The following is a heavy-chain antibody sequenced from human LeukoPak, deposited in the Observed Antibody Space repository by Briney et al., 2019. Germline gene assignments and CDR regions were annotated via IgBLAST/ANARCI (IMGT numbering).Heavy chain of an antibody. CDR1: GYTFTSYD. CDR3: ARGGPFYDYVWGTHLLAFDI. V-gene: IGHV1-8*01. CDR2: MNPNSGNT. J-gene: IGHJ3*02. D-gene: IGHD3-16*01. Sequence: ASVKVSCKASGYTFTSYDINWVRQATGQGLEWMGWMNPNSGNTGYARKFQGRVTMTRNTSISTAYMELSSLRSEDTAVYYCARGGPFYDYVWGTHLLAFDIWGQGTMVTVSS.